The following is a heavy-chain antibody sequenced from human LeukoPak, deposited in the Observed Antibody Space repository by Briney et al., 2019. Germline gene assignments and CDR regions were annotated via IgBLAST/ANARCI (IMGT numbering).Heavy chain of an antibody. V-gene: IGHV4-39*01. D-gene: IGHD4-11*01. CDR1: GGSISSSSYY. CDR2: IYYSGST. CDR3: ARLISSTAVDY. J-gene: IGHJ4*02. Sequence: PETLSLTCTVSGGSISSSSYYWGWIRQPPGKGLEWIGSIYYSGSTYYNPSLKSRVTISVDTSKNQFSLKLSSVTAADTAVYYCARLISSTAVDYWGQGTLVTVSS.